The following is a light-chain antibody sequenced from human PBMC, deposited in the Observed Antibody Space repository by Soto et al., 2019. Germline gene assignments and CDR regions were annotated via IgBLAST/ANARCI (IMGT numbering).Light chain of an antibody. V-gene: IGKV3-15*01. Sequence: EIVMTQSPATLSVSPGETVTLSCRASQTISGNLAWYQQKRGQAPRLLIYGASTWATGVPPRFTGSGSGTEFTLTISSLQSEDFAVYYSQQYDKWVTFGPGTKVAIK. CDR1: QTISGN. CDR3: QQYDKWVT. J-gene: IGKJ3*01. CDR2: GAS.